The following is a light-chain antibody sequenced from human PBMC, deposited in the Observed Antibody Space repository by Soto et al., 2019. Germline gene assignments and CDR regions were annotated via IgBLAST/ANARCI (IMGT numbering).Light chain of an antibody. CDR1: QTISTC. Sequence: DIPMTQSPSSLSASVGDRVTITCRSSQTISTCLQWFHQKPGKAPNLLIYDASSLQTGVPSRFSGSGSGTDFTLTISSLQPEDFGTYYCQQTYSNFVSFGGGTRVEMK. CDR2: DAS. J-gene: IGKJ4*01. CDR3: QQTYSNFVS. V-gene: IGKV1-39*01.